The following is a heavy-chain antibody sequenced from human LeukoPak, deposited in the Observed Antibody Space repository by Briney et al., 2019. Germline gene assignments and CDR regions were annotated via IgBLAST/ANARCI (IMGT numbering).Heavy chain of an antibody. Sequence: SSETLSLTCAVYGGSFSGYYWSWIRQPPGKGLEWIGEINHSGSTNYNPSLKSRVTISVDTSKNQFSLKLSSVTAADTAVYYCARCRGYSYGPHYYYYMDVWGKGTTVTVSS. D-gene: IGHD5-18*01. CDR1: GGSFSGYY. J-gene: IGHJ6*03. V-gene: IGHV4-34*01. CDR3: ARCRGYSYGPHYYYYMDV. CDR2: INHSGST.